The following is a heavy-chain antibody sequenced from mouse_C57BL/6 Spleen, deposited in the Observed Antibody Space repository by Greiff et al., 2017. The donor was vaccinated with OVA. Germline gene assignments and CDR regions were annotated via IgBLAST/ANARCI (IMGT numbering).Heavy chain of an antibody. CDR2: ISGGGGNT. CDR3: ARRYGSWYFDV. Sequence: EVMLVESGGGLVKPGGSLKLSCAASGFTFSSYTMSWVRQTPEKRLEWVATISGGGGNTYYPDSVKGRFTISRDNAKNTLYLQMSSLRSEDTALDYCARRYGSWYFDVWGTGTTVTVSS. D-gene: IGHD1-1*01. V-gene: IGHV5-9*01. J-gene: IGHJ1*03. CDR1: GFTFSSYT.